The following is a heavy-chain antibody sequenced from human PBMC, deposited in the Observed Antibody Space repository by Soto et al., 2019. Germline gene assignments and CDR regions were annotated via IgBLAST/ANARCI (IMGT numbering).Heavy chain of an antibody. D-gene: IGHD2-15*01. CDR2: IIPIFGTA. CDR3: ARDFGPVVTRGYFDY. J-gene: IGHJ4*02. V-gene: IGHV1-69*13. CDR1: GGTFSSYA. Sequence: SVKVSCKASGGTFSSYAISWVRQAPGQGLEWMGGIIPIFGTANYAQKFQGRVTITADESTSTAYMELSSLRSEDTAVYYCARDFGPVVTRGYFDYWGQGXLVTVSS.